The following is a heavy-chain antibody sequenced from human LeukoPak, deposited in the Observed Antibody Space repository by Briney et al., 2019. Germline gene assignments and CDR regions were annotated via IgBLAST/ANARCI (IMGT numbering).Heavy chain of an antibody. V-gene: IGHV4-61*01. CDR3: AREWVAYSYDTGADSIEY. D-gene: IGHD2-21*01. J-gene: IGHJ4*02. CDR1: GGSVSSGSYY. CDR2: IYYTGNT. Sequence: SETLSLTCTVSGGSVSSGSYYWSGIRQPPGKGLEWIGNIYYTGNTNYSPSLKSRVTISVDTSKNQFSLKMRSVTAADTAVYYCAREWVAYSYDTGADSIEYWGQGTLVTVSS.